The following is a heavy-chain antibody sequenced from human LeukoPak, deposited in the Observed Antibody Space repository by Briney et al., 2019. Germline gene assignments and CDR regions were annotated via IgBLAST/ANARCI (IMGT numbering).Heavy chain of an antibody. V-gene: IGHV3-21*01. Sequence: SGGSLRLSCAASGFTFSSYSMNWVRQAPGKGLEWVSSISSSSSYIYYADSVKGRFTISRDNAKNSLYLQMNSLRAEDTAVYYCARVQTHYMDVWGKGTTVTVSS. J-gene: IGHJ6*03. CDR2: ISSSSSYI. CDR1: GFTFSSYS. CDR3: ARVQTHYMDV.